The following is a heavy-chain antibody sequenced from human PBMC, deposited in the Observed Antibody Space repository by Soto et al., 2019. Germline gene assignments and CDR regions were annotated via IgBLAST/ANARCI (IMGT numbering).Heavy chain of an antibody. CDR3: ARDHRAWSSSSGRGYFDY. CDR1: GFTFSSYE. D-gene: IGHD6-6*01. J-gene: IGHJ4*02. V-gene: IGHV3-48*03. Sequence: PGGSLRLSCAASGFTFSSYEMNWVRQAPGKGLEWVSYISSSGSTIYYADSVKGRFTISRDNAKNSLYLQMNSLRAEDTAVYYCARDHRAWSSSSGRGYFDYWGQGTLVTVSS. CDR2: ISSSGSTI.